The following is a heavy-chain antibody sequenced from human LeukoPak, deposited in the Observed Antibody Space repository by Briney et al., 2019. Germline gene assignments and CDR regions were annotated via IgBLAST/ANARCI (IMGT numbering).Heavy chain of an antibody. Sequence: GASVKVSCKASGYTFTSYYMHWVRQAPGQGLEWMGMINPSGGSTSYAQKFQGRVTMTRDTSTSTVYMELSSLRSEDTAVYYCARARDYDILTGYYGYYYGMDVWGQGTTVTVSS. D-gene: IGHD3-9*01. V-gene: IGHV1-46*01. J-gene: IGHJ6*02. CDR3: ARARDYDILTGYYGYYYGMDV. CDR1: GYTFTSYY. CDR2: INPSGGST.